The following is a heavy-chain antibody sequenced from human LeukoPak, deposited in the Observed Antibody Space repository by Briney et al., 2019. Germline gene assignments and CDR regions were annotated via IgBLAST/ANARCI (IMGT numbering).Heavy chain of an antibody. V-gene: IGHV4-34*01. CDR1: GGSFSGYY. CDR3: ARGGPATAYDY. J-gene: IGHJ4*02. D-gene: IGHD5-12*01. CDR2: INHSGST. Sequence: SETLSLTCAVYGGSFSGYYWSWIRQPPGKGLEWIGEINHSGSTNYNPSLKSRVTISVDTSKNQFSLKLSSVTAADTAVYYCARGGPATAYDYGGQGTLVTVSS.